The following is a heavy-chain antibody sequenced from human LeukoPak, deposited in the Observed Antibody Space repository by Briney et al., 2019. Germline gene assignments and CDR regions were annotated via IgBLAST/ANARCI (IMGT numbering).Heavy chain of an antibody. Sequence: SETLSLTCTVSGGSISSYYWSWIRQPPGKGLEWIGYTYYSGSTNYNPSLKSRVTISVDTSKNQFSLKLSSVTAADTAVYYCAMTTVTTVGGLVYWGQGTLVTVSS. CDR2: TYYSGST. CDR3: AMTTVTTVGGLVY. D-gene: IGHD4-17*01. CDR1: GGSISSYY. V-gene: IGHV4-59*08. J-gene: IGHJ4*02.